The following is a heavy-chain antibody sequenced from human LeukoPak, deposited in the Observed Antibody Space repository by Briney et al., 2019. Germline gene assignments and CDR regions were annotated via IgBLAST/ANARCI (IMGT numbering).Heavy chain of an antibody. CDR2: IYYSGST. J-gene: IGHJ6*02. V-gene: IGHV4-59*01. CDR3: ARMYYYDSSGYYYEVDYYYYGMDV. Sequence: PSETLSLTCTVSGGSISSYYWSWIRQPPGKGLEWIGYIYYSGSTNYNPSLKSRVTISVDTSKNQFSLKLSSVTAADTAVYYCARMYYYDSSGYYYEVDYYYYGMDVWGQGTTVTVSS. D-gene: IGHD3-22*01. CDR1: GGSISSYY.